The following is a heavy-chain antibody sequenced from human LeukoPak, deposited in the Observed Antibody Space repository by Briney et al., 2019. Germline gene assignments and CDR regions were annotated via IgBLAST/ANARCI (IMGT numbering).Heavy chain of an antibody. Sequence: GGSLRFSCAASGFTFSSYWMTWVRQAPGKGLEWVANIKQDGSEKYYVDSVKGRFTISRDNAKNSLYLQMNSLRAEDTAVYYCASYIAVAAPYWYFDLWGRGTLVTVSS. CDR1: GFTFSSYW. V-gene: IGHV3-7*01. D-gene: IGHD6-19*01. CDR2: IKQDGSEK. CDR3: ASYIAVAAPYWYFDL. J-gene: IGHJ2*01.